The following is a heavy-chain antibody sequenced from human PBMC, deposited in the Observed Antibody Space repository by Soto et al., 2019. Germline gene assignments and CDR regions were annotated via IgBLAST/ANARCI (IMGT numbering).Heavy chain of an antibody. CDR2: IIPILGTA. CDR1: GGTFSSYA. V-gene: IGHV1-69*01. J-gene: IGHJ5*02. Sequence: QVQLVQSGAEVKKPGSSVKVSCKASGGTFSSYAISWVRQAPGQGLEWMGGIIPILGTANYAQKFQGRVTITADEATSTAYMELSSLRSEDTFVYYCARGIAAAVTRWVDPWGQGTLVTVSS. CDR3: ARGIAAAVTRWVDP. D-gene: IGHD6-13*01.